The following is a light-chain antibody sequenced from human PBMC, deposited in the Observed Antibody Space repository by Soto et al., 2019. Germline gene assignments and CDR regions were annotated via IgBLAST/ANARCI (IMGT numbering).Light chain of an antibody. J-gene: IGKJ2*01. CDR2: GAS. CDR1: QSVSSSY. CDR3: QQYGSSPPYT. V-gene: IGKV3-20*01. Sequence: EIVLTQSPGTLSLSPGERATLSCRASQSVSSSYLAWYQQKPGQAPRLLIYGASSRATGIPDRFSGNESGTAFTLTISRLEPEDFAVYYCQQYGSSPPYTFGQGTTLEIK.